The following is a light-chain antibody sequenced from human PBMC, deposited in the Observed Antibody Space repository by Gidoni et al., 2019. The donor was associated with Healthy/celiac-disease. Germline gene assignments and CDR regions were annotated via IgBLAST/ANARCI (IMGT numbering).Light chain of an antibody. Sequence: EIVLTQSPGTLSLSPGERSTLSCRASQSVSSSYLAWYQQTPVQAPRLLIYGASSRSTGIPDRFSGSGSGTDFTLTISRLELEDFAVYYCQQYGSSPRLTFGGGTKVEIK. CDR1: QSVSSSY. CDR3: QQYGSSPRLT. CDR2: GAS. V-gene: IGKV3-20*01. J-gene: IGKJ4*01.